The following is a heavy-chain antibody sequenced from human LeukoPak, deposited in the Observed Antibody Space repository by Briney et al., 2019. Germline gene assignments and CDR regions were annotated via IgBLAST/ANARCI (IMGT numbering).Heavy chain of an antibody. D-gene: IGHD6-6*01. Sequence: SVXXXCXASGYTFTSYGXSWVXQAPXQXXXXXXXISAYNGNTNYAQKLQGRVTITTDESTSTAYMELSSLRSEDTAVYYCARGGIAARRTNAFDIWAKGQWSPSLQ. CDR2: ISAYNGNT. J-gene: IGHJ3*02. V-gene: IGHV1-18*01. CDR1: GYTFTSYG. CDR3: ARGGIAARRTNAFDI.